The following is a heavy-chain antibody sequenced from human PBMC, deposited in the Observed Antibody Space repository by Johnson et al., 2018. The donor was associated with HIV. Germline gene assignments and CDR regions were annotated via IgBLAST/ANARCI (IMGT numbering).Heavy chain of an antibody. D-gene: IGHD3-10*01. CDR3: AREVRGPRGGFDI. J-gene: IGHJ3*02. Sequence: QVLLVESGGGLVKAGGSLRLSCAASGFIFNDYYMSWIRQAPGKGLELLSYISTSGGTLYYADSVKDRFTIFRDNAKSSLYLQMNSLRVEDTANYYCAREVRGPRGGFDIWGQGTMVTVSS. V-gene: IGHV3-11*04. CDR1: GFIFNDYY. CDR2: ISTSGGTL.